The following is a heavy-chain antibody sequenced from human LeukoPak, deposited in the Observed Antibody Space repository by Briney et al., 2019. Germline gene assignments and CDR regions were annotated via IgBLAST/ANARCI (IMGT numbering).Heavy chain of an antibody. D-gene: IGHD1-26*01. Sequence: SETLSLTCTVSGVSISSYYWSWIRQPAGEGLEWIGRIYTSGTTKHNPSLKSRGTLSVDTSKNQFSLRLTSVTAAHTAVYFRARDDVPYRGTYTPFDHWGQGTLVTVSS. CDR1: GVSISSYY. CDR2: IYTSGTT. V-gene: IGHV4-4*07. CDR3: ARDDVPYRGTYTPFDH. J-gene: IGHJ4*02.